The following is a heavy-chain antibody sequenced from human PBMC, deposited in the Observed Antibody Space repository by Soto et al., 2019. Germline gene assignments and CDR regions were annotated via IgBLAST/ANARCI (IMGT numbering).Heavy chain of an antibody. D-gene: IGHD6-19*01. CDR1: GGSISRSSYY. V-gene: IGHV4-39*01. Sequence: SETLSLTCTVSGGSISRSSYYWGWIRQPPGKGLEWIGSIYYSGSTYYNPSLRSRVTISVDSSKNQFSLKLSYVTAADTAVYNCARSAYSGGGLDYWGQGTMVTVSS. CDR3: ARSAYSGGGLDY. CDR2: IYYSGST. J-gene: IGHJ4*01.